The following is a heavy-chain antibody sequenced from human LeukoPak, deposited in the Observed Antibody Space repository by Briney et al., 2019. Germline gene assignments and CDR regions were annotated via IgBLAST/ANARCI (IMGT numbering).Heavy chain of an antibody. CDR1: GFTFSSYA. CDR2: ISGSGGST. J-gene: IGHJ5*02. Sequence: GGSLRLSCAASGFTFSSYAMSWVRQAPGKGLEWVSAISGSGGSTYYADSVKGRFTISRDNSKNTLYLQMNSLRAEDTAVYYCAKATCGGDCYNWFDPWGQGTLVTVSS. CDR3: AKATCGGDCYNWFDP. D-gene: IGHD2-21*02. V-gene: IGHV3-23*01.